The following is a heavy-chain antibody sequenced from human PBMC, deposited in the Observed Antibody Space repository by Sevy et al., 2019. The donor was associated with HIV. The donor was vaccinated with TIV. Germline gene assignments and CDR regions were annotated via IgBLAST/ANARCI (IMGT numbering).Heavy chain of an antibody. J-gene: IGHJ4*02. CDR1: GGSISSSSYY. D-gene: IGHD6-19*01. V-gene: IGHV4-39*01. Sequence: SETLSLTCTVSGGSISSSSYYWGWIRQPPGKGLEWIGSIYYSGRTYYNPSLKSRVTISVDTSKNQFSLKLSSVTAADTAVYYCARLPIPQSIAVAGTGYYFDYWGQGTLVTVSS. CDR3: ARLPIPQSIAVAGTGYYFDY. CDR2: IYYSGRT.